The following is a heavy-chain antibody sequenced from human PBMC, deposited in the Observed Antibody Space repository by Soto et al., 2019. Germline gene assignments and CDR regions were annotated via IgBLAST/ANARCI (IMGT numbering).Heavy chain of an antibody. D-gene: IGHD3-16*02. CDR2: IFPLTDIP. CDR1: GGTFRNYP. CDR3: ARGPFVVLNYFES. V-gene: IGHV1-69*02. J-gene: IGHJ4*02. Sequence: QVQLVQSGTEVKKPGSSVKVSCKASGGTFRNYPINWVRQAPGQGLEWMGSIFPLTDIPDYAQNFQASLTISADKSTSTAYMELSSLTSDDTAMYFCARGPFVVLNYFESWGQGTLFTVSS.